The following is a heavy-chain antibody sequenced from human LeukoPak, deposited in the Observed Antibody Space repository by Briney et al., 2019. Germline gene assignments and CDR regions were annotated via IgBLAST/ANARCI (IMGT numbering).Heavy chain of an antibody. CDR2: ISSSSSYI. Sequence: PGGSLRLSCAASGFTFSSYSMNWVRQAPGRGLEWVSSISSSSSYIYYADSVKGRFTISRDNAKNSLYLQMNSLRAEDTAVYYCARDWLLPWGSPADGYGMDVWGQGTTVTVSS. J-gene: IGHJ6*02. CDR1: GFTFSSYS. CDR3: ARDWLLPWGSPADGYGMDV. V-gene: IGHV3-21*01. D-gene: IGHD3-16*01.